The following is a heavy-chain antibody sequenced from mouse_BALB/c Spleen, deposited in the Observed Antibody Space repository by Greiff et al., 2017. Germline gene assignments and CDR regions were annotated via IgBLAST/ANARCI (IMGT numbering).Heavy chain of an antibody. J-gene: IGHJ4*01. Sequence: EVKLVESGGGLVKPGGSLKLSCAASGFAFSSYDMSWVRQTPEKRLEWVASISSGGSTYYPDSVKGRFTISRDNARNILYLQMSSLRSEDTAMYYCARGGVVVHYYAMDYWGQGTSVTVSS. V-gene: IGHV5-6-5*01. CDR3: ARGGVVVHYYAMDY. CDR1: GFAFSSYD. D-gene: IGHD1-1*01. CDR2: ISSGGST.